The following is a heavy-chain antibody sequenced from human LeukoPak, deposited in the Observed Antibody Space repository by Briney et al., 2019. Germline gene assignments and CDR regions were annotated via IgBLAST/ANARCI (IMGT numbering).Heavy chain of an antibody. Sequence: GGSLRLSCAASGFSFSSFGMHWVRQAPGKGLEWVAFIRYDETNKFYADSVKGPFTISRDNSNNTLYLQMNSLRAEDSAVYHCAKSQRGYCSSTSCYGDYWGQGTLVTVSS. CDR3: AKSQRGYCSSTSCYGDY. CDR2: IRYDETNK. CDR1: GFSFSSFG. V-gene: IGHV3-30*02. J-gene: IGHJ4*02. D-gene: IGHD2-2*03.